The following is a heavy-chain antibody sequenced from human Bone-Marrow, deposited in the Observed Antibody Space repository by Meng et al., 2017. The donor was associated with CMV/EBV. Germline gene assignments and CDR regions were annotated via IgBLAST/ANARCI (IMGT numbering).Heavy chain of an antibody. CDR3: AREQYYDFWSGYYGWGAFDI. J-gene: IGHJ3*02. D-gene: IGHD3-3*01. CDR1: GFTFSSYS. V-gene: IGHV3-48*04. Sequence: GGSLRLSCAASGFTFSSYSMNWVRQAPGKGLEWVSYISSSSSTIYYADSVKGRFTISRDNAKNSLYLQMNSLRAEDTAVYYCAREQYYDFWSGYYGWGAFDIWGQGTMVTVSS. CDR2: ISSSSSTI.